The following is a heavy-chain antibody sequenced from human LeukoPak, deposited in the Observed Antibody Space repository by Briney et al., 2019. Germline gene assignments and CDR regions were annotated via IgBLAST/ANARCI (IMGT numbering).Heavy chain of an antibody. D-gene: IGHD3-16*01. Sequence: SETLSLTCSVSGGSISSYYWSCIRQPPRKGPEGSGDIYYSGSANYNPSLKSRVTISVDTSKNQFSLKLSSVTAADTAVYYCARTEVLPDHYDNWGGFDYWGQGIPVTVSP. CDR2: IYYSGSA. J-gene: IGHJ4*02. CDR3: ARTEVLPDHYDNWGGFDY. V-gene: IGHV4-59*01. CDR1: GGSISSYY.